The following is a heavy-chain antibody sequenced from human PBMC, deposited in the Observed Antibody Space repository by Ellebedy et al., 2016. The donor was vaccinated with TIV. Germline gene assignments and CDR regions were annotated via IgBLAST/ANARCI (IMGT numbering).Heavy chain of an antibody. CDR1: GYTFTSYG. D-gene: IGHD3-9*01. V-gene: IGHV1-18*01. CDR2: ISVYNGNT. CDR3: ARVAGRYWFDP. J-gene: IGHJ5*02. Sequence: AASVKVSCKASGYTFTSYGISWVRQAPGQGLEWMGWISVYNGNTNYAQKLQGRVTMTTDTSTSTAYMELRSLRSDDAAVYYCARVAGRYWFDPWGQGTLVTVSS.